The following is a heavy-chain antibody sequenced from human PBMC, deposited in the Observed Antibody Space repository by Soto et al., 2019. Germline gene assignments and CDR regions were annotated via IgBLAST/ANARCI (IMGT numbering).Heavy chain of an antibody. J-gene: IGHJ4*02. CDR3: ARGRGGYSSGWYRRGDY. CDR2: IIPIFGTA. D-gene: IGHD6-19*01. CDR1: GGTFSSYA. V-gene: IGHV1-69*12. Sequence: QVQLVQSGAEVKKPGSSVKVSCKASGGTFSSYAISWVRQAPGQGLEWMGGIIPIFGTANYAQKFQGRVTITAGESTSKAYLELGSLRSEGTAVYYCARGRGGYSSGWYRRGDYWGQGTLVTVSS.